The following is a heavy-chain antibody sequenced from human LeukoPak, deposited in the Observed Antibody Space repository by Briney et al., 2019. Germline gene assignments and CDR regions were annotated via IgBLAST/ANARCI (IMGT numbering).Heavy chain of an antibody. J-gene: IGHJ4*02. D-gene: IGHD6-19*01. Sequence: GGSLRLSCAASGFTFISHAMRWVRQAPGKGLEWVSGISSNGGSTDYADSVKGRFTISRDNSKNTLYLQMNSLRAEDAAVYYCATRGYSSGWYQYYFDYWGQGTLVTVSS. CDR2: ISSNGGST. CDR1: GFTFISHA. CDR3: ATRGYSSGWYQYYFDY. V-gene: IGHV3-23*01.